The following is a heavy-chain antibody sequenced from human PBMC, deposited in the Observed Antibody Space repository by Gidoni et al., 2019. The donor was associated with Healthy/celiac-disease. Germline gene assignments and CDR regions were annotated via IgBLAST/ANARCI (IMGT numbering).Heavy chain of an antibody. D-gene: IGHD2-2*01. Sequence: QVQLQESRPGLVKPSQTLSLTCTVSGGPISSGDYYWSWIRQPPGKGLEWIGYIYYSGRTYYNPSLKSRVTISVDTSKNQFSLKLSSVTAADTAVYYCARAGVVPAADLYWGQGTLVTVSS. CDR2: IYYSGRT. V-gene: IGHV4-30-4*01. CDR1: GGPISSGDYY. CDR3: ARAGVVPAADLY. J-gene: IGHJ4*02.